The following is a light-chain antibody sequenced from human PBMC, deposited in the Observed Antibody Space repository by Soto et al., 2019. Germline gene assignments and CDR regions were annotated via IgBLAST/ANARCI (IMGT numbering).Light chain of an antibody. J-gene: IGLJ1*01. CDR3: SSFTRSSTRVV. Sequence: QSALTQPASVSGSPGQSITISCTGNSSDVGAYNYVSWYQQHPGKAPKLIIYDVNNRPSGVSNRFSGSKSGNTASLTISGLQAEDEADYYCSSFTRSSTRVVFGTGTKLTVL. V-gene: IGLV2-14*03. CDR1: SSDVGAYNY. CDR2: DVN.